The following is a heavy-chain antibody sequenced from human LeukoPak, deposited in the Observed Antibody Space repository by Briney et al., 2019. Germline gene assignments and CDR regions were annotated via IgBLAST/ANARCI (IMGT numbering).Heavy chain of an antibody. V-gene: IGHV3-30*18. D-gene: IGHD6-6*01. J-gene: IGHJ4*02. CDR3: AKRQLGHIDY. CDR1: GFTFSNYG. CDR2: ISYDGSNK. Sequence: PGGSLRLSCAASGFTFSNYGMHGVRQAPGKGLEWLAVISYDGSNKYYADSVKGRFTISRDNSKNTLYLQMNSLRAEDTAVYYFAKRQLGHIDYWGQGTLVIVSS.